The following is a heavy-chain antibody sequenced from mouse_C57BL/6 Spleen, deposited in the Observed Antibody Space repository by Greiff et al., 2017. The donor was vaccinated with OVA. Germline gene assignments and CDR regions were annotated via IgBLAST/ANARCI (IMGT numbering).Heavy chain of an antibody. CDR1: GYTFTSYW. J-gene: IGHJ4*01. CDR2: IYPNSGGT. Sequence: QVQLQQPGAELVKPGASVKLSCKASGYTFTSYWMHWVKQRPGRGLEWIGRIYPNSGGTKYNEKFKSKATLTVDKPSSTAYMQLSSLTSEDSAVYYCARSSTIRLRYAMDYWGQGTSVTVSS. CDR3: ARSSTIRLRYAMDY. V-gene: IGHV1-72*01. D-gene: IGHD2-1*01.